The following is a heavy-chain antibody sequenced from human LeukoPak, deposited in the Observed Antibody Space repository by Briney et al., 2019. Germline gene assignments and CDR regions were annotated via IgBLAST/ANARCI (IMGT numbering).Heavy chain of an antibody. J-gene: IGHJ4*02. D-gene: IGHD3-22*01. CDR3: ASYDSSGYPMFDS. V-gene: IGHV4-59*08. CDR1: SDSISRFY. CDR2: IHYSGSS. Sequence: SETLSLTCTVSSDSISRFYWNWIRQPPGKGLEWIGYIHYSGSSNYNPSLKSRVTISVDSSKNQFSLKLTSVTAADTAVYYCASYDSSGYPMFDSWGQGTLVTVSS.